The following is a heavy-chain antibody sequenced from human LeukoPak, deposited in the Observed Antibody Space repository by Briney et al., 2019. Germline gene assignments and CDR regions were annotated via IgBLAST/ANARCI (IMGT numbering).Heavy chain of an antibody. Sequence: SVKVSCKASGGTFSGYAISWVRQAPGQGLEWMGGIIPIFGTANYAQKFQGRVTITTDESTSTAYMELSSLRSEDTAVYYCARLDSSGYCFDYWGQGTLVTVSS. V-gene: IGHV1-69*05. D-gene: IGHD3-22*01. J-gene: IGHJ4*02. CDR3: ARLDSSGYCFDY. CDR2: IIPIFGTA. CDR1: GGTFSGYA.